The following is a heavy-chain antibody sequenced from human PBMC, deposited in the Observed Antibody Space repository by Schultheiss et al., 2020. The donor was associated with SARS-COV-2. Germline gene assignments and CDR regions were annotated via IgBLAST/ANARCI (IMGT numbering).Heavy chain of an antibody. CDR3: ARDYCSGGSCYGRDYYGMDV. J-gene: IGHJ6*02. D-gene: IGHD2-15*01. Sequence: GESLKISCAASGFTFSSYSMNWVRQAPGKGLEWVSAISGSGGSTYYADSVKGRFTISRDNAKNSLYLQMNSLRAEDTAVYYCARDYCSGGSCYGRDYYGMDVWGQGTTVTVSS. CDR2: ISGSGGST. CDR1: GFTFSSYS. V-gene: IGHV3-21*01.